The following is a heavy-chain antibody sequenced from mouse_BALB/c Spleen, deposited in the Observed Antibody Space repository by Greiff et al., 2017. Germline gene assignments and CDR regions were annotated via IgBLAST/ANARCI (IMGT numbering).Heavy chain of an antibody. J-gene: IGHJ1*01. V-gene: IGHV3-2*02. Sequence: VQLQQSGPGLVKPSQSLSLTCTVTGYSITSDYAWNWIRQFPGNKLEWMGYISYSGSTSYNPSLKSRISITRDTSKNQFFLQLNSVTTEDTATYYCAREGWDWYFDVWGAGTTVTVSS. D-gene: IGHD1-1*02. CDR1: GYSITSDYA. CDR2: ISYSGST. CDR3: AREGWDWYFDV.